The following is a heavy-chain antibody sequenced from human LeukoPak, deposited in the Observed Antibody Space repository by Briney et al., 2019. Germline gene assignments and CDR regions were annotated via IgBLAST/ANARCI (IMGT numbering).Heavy chain of an antibody. D-gene: IGHD4-23*01. CDR2: IYTSGGT. CDR3: AGRGSNSGTFDV. CDR1: GGSITNLNYY. V-gene: IGHV4-61*02. Sequence: SQTLSLTCTVSGGSITNLNYYWTWIRQPVGKRLEWIGRIYTSGGTDYNPSLKTRATLSVDKSKNQFSLNLASLTAPDTALYYCAGRGSNSGTFDVWGPGTFVTVSS. J-gene: IGHJ3*01.